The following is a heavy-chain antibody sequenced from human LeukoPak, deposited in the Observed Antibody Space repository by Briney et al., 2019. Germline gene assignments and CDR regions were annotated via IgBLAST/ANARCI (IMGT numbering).Heavy chain of an antibody. D-gene: IGHD3-22*01. J-gene: IGHJ4*02. V-gene: IGHV3-43*02. CDR1: GFTFDDYA. Sequence: PGGSLRLSCAASGFTFDDYAMHWVRQAPGKGLEWVSLISGDGGSTYYADSVKGRFTISRDNSKNSLYLQMNSLRTEDTALYYCAKDRGGSYDSSGHYYVRPGGFDYWGQGTLVTVSS. CDR2: ISGDGGST. CDR3: AKDRGGSYDSSGHYYVRPGGFDY.